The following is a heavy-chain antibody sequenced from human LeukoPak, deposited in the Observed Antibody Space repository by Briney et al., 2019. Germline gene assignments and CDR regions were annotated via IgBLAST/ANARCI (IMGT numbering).Heavy chain of an antibody. CDR3: ARVLEAAAFDY. CDR2: ISSSSTYI. V-gene: IGHV3-21*01. J-gene: IGHJ4*02. Sequence: GSLRLSCAASGFTFSSYSMNWVRQAPGKGLEWVSSISSSSTYIYSADSLKGRFTISRDNAKNSLYLQMNSLRAEDTAVYYCARVLEAAAFDYWGQGTLVTVSS. D-gene: IGHD6-13*01. CDR1: GFTFSSYS.